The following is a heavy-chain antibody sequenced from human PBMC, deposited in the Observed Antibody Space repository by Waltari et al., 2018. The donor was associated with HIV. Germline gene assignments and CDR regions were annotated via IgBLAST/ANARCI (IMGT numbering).Heavy chain of an antibody. Sequence: EVQLVESGGGLVKPGGSLRLSCAASGFTFSNAWMSWVRQAPGKGLEWVGRIKSKTDGGTTDYAAPVKGRFTISRDDSKNTLYLQMNSLKTEDTAVYYCTTVRRGYSGYDPDYWGQGTLVTVSS. CDR3: TTVRRGYSGYDPDY. V-gene: IGHV3-15*01. CDR1: GFTFSNAW. CDR2: IKSKTDGGTT. J-gene: IGHJ4*02. D-gene: IGHD5-12*01.